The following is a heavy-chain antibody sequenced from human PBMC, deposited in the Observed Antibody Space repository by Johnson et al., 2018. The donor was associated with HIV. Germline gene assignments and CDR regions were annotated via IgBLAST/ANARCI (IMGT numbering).Heavy chain of an antibody. CDR1: GFTFDDYA. CDR3: ARDVGAFDI. V-gene: IGHV3-43D*03. CDR2: ISWDGGST. Sequence: VQLVESGGVVVQPGGSLRLSCAASGFTFDDYAMHWVRQAPGKGLEWVSLISWDGGSTYYADSVKGRFTISRDNSKNSLYLQMDSLRTEDTAVYYCARDVGAFDIWGQGTMVTVSS. J-gene: IGHJ3*02.